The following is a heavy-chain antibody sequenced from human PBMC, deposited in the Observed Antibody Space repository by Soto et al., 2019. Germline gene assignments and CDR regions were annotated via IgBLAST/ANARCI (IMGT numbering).Heavy chain of an antibody. D-gene: IGHD3-9*01. J-gene: IGHJ4*02. CDR3: ARDNLDDILTGYHGY. CDR1: GFTFSDYY. CDR2: ISSSSSYT. V-gene: IGHV3-11*05. Sequence: PGGSLRLSCAASGFTFSDYYMSWIRQAPGKGLEWVSYISSSSSYTNYADSVKGRFTISRDNAKNSLYLQMNSLRAEDTAVYYCARDNLDDILTGYHGYWGQGTLVTVSS.